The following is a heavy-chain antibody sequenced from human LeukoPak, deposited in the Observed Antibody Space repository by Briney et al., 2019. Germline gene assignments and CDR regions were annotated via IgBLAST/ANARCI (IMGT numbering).Heavy chain of an antibody. J-gene: IGHJ4*02. CDR3: ARAVYDSSGYYFDY. CDR1: GGTFISYA. CDR2: IIPIFGTA. V-gene: IGHV1-69*05. Sequence: ASVKVSCKASGGTFISYAISWVRQAPGQGLEWLGRIIPIFGTANYAQKFQGRVTITTDESTSTAYMELSSLRSEDTAVYYCARAVYDSSGYYFDYRGQGTLVTVSS. D-gene: IGHD3-22*01.